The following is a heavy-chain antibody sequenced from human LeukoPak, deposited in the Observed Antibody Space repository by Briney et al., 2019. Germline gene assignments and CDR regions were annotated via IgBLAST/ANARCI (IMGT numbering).Heavy chain of an antibody. V-gene: IGHV5-51*01. CDR2: IYPGDSDT. D-gene: IGHD4-17*01. J-gene: IGHJ4*02. CDR1: GYSFSSYW. Sequence: GESLKISCKGSGYSFSSYWTAWVRQMPGKGLEWMGIIYPGDSDTRYSPSFQGQVTISADKSITTAYLQWSSLKASDTAMYYCARVSLPPGTVTTRANDYWGQGTLVTVSS. CDR3: ARVSLPPGTVTTRANDY.